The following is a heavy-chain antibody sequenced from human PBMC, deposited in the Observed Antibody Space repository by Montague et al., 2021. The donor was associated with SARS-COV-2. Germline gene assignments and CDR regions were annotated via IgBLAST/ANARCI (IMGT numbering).Heavy chain of an antibody. Sequence: SETLSLTCSVSGFSISSGYYWGWIRQTPGKGLEWIGSRHQNGATYYSPSLKRPVTILLDTSKNQFSLSLTSVTAADTAVYYCARSGVGIFDFSYFDSWGQGSLVIVSS. CDR3: ARSGVGIFDFSYFDS. CDR1: GFSISSGYY. J-gene: IGHJ4*02. D-gene: IGHD3-3*01. CDR2: RHQNGAT. V-gene: IGHV4-38-2*02.